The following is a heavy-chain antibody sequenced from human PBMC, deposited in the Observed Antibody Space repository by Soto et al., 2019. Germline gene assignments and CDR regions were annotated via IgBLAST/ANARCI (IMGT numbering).Heavy chain of an antibody. J-gene: IGHJ4*02. CDR1: GFSLSTSGVG. CDR3: AHKGYGDYPLDY. D-gene: IGHD4-17*01. Sequence: QITLKESGPTLVKPTQTLTLTCTFSGFSLSTSGVGVGWIRQPPGKALEWLAVVYWDDTKHYSPSLKSRLTITKDTSKNQVVITMTNMDPVDTATYFCAHKGYGDYPLDYWGQGTLVTVSS. V-gene: IGHV2-5*02. CDR2: VYWDDTK.